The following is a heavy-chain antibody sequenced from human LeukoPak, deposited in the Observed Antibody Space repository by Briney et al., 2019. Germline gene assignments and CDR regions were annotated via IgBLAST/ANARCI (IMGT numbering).Heavy chain of an antibody. J-gene: IGHJ4*02. V-gene: IGHV3-13*01. CDR3: ARGGIQVSGIDEFDY. CDR2: IGIRGDT. CDR1: GFNFIDYD. D-gene: IGHD6-19*01. Sequence: GGSLRLSCVASGFNFIDYDMHWVRQVIGKGLEWVSAIGIRGDTHYSGSVKGGFTISRENAESSLYLQMNSLRAEDTAVYYCARGGIQVSGIDEFDYWGQGTLVTVSS.